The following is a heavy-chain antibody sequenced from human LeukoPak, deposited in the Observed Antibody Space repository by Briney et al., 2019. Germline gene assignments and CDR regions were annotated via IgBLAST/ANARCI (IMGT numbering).Heavy chain of an antibody. J-gene: IGHJ6*02. CDR1: GFTFSDYY. Sequence: GGSLRLSCAASGFTFSDYYMSWIRQAPGKGLEWVSYISSSGSTIYYADSVKGRFTISRDNAKNSLYQQMNSLRAEDTAVYYCARDLTVEMATIRYYGMDVWGQGTTVTVSS. V-gene: IGHV3-11*01. CDR2: ISSSGSTI. CDR3: ARDLTVEMATIRYYGMDV. D-gene: IGHD5-24*01.